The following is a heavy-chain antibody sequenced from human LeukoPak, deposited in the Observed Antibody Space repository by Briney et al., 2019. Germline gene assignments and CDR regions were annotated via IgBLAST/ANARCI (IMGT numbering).Heavy chain of an antibody. CDR1: GFTFSSYW. CDR2: INSDGSST. D-gene: IGHD1-26*01. CDR3: AGGPQEEWELPPSDFDY. Sequence: PGGSLRLSCAASGFTFSSYWMHWVRQAPGKGLVWVSRINSDGSSTSYADSVKGRFTISRDNAKNTLYLQMNSLRAEDTAVYYCAGGPQEEWELPPSDFDYWGQGTLVTVSS. V-gene: IGHV3-74*01. J-gene: IGHJ4*02.